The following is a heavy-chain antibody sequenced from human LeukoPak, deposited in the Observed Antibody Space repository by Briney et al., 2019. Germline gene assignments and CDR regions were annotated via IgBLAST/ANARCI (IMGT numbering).Heavy chain of an antibody. V-gene: IGHV4-4*07. CDR3: ARDPASYYGY. D-gene: IGHD1-26*01. Sequence: KSSETLFLTCSVSGDSISSYFWSWIRQPAGKGLEWIGRIYASGSTKYNPSLKSRVTMSVDTSKNQFSLKLNSVTAADTAVYYCARDPASYYGYWGQGTLVTVSS. CDR1: GDSISSYF. CDR2: IYASGST. J-gene: IGHJ4*02.